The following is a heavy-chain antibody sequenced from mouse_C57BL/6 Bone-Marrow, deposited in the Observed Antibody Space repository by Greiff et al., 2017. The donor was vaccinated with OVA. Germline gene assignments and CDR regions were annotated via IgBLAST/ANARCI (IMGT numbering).Heavy chain of an antibody. V-gene: IGHV1-81*01. CDR2: IYPRSGNT. J-gene: IGHJ2*01. D-gene: IGHD1-2*01. CDR3: ARRGHYGLDY. CDR1: GYTFTSYG. Sequence: VQRVESGAELARPGASVKLSCKASGYTFTSYGISWVKQRTGQGLEWIGEIYPRSGNTYYNEKFKGKATLTADKSSSTAYMELRSLTSEDSAVYFCARRGHYGLDYWGQGTTLTVSS.